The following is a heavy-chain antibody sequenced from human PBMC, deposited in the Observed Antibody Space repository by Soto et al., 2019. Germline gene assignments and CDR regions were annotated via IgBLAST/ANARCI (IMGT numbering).Heavy chain of an antibody. CDR2: IIPISGTA. Sequence: SVKLSCKASGGAFSSYAISWVRQAPGQGLEWMGGIIPISGTANYAQKFQGRVTITADESTSTAYMELSSLRSEDTAVYYCARSQGSSTSLEIYYYYYYGMDVWGQGTTVTVSS. CDR1: GGAFSSYA. V-gene: IGHV1-69*13. J-gene: IGHJ6*02. D-gene: IGHD2-2*01. CDR3: ARSQGSSTSLEIYYYYYYGMDV.